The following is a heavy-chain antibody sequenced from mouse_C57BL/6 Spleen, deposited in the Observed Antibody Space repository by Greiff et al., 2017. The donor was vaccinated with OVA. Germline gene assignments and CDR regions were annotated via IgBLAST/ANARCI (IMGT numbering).Heavy chain of an antibody. CDR3: ARSAQARSYAMDY. CDR2: INPGSGGT. J-gene: IGHJ4*01. CDR1: GYAFTNYL. Sequence: QVQLQQSGAELVRPGTSVKVSCKASGYAFTNYLIEWVKQRPEQGLEWIGLINPGSGGTNYNEKFKGKATLTADKTSSTTYMQLSSLTSEDSAVYVCARSAQARSYAMDYWGQGTSVTVSA. D-gene: IGHD3-2*02. V-gene: IGHV1-54*01.